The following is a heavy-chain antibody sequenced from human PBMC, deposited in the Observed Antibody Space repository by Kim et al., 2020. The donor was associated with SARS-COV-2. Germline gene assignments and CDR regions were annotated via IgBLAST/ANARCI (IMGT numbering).Heavy chain of an antibody. V-gene: IGHV4-34*01. CDR1: GGSFSGYY. CDR2: INHSGST. J-gene: IGHJ6*02. CDR3: ARGRTDIVVVTAMPPRDYYGMDV. Sequence: SETLSLTCAVYGGSFSGYYWSWIRQPPGKGLEWIGEINHSGSTNYNPSLKSRVTISVDTSKNQFSLKLSSVTAADTAVYYCARGRTDIVVVTAMPPRDYYGMDVWGQGTTVTVSS. D-gene: IGHD2-21*02.